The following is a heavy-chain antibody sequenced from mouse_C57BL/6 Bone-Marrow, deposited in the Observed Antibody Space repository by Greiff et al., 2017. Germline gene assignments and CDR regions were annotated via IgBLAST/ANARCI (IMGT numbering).Heavy chain of an antibody. CDR2: IYPGDGDT. Sequence: VKLQQSGAELVKPGASVKISCKASGYAFSSYWMNWVKQRPGKGLEWIGQIYPGDGDTNYNGKFKGKATLTADKSSSTAYMQLSSLTSEDSAVYFCAAGDYYGSSYVGFAYWGQGTLVTVSA. J-gene: IGHJ3*01. D-gene: IGHD1-1*01. CDR1: GYAFSSYW. V-gene: IGHV1-80*01. CDR3: AAGDYYGSSYVGFAY.